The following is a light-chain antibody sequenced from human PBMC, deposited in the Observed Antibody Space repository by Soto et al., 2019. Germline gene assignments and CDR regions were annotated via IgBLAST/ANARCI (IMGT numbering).Light chain of an antibody. V-gene: IGKV4-1*01. CDR3: QQYYDTPRT. Sequence: DIVMTQSPDSLAVSLGERATINCKSSQSVLYSPNNKNYLAWYQKKAGQPPRLLINWASTRESGVPDRFSGSGSGTEFTLTISSLQAEDVAEYYCQQYYDTPRTFGQGTKVEIK. CDR2: WAS. CDR1: QSVLYSPNNKNY. J-gene: IGKJ1*01.